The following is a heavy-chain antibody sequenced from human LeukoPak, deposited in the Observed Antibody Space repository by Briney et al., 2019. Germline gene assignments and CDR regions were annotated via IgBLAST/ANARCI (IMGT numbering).Heavy chain of an antibody. CDR2: ISAYNGNT. V-gene: IGHV1-18*01. J-gene: IGHJ4*02. D-gene: IGHD2-2*01. CDR1: GYTFTSYA. Sequence: ASVKVSCKASGYTFTSYAISWVRQAPGQGLEWMGWISAYNGNTNYAQKLQGRVTMTTDTSTSTAYMELRSLRSDDTAVYYCARGVGGDIVVVPAAPPYYFDYWGQGTLVTVSS. CDR3: ARGVGGDIVVVPAAPPYYFDY.